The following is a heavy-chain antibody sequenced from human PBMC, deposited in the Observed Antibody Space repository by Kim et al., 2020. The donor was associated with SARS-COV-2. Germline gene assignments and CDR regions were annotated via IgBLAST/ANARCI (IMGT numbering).Heavy chain of an antibody. J-gene: IGHJ4*02. CDR2: IYYSGST. Sequence: SETLSLTCTVSGGSISSYYWSWIRQPPGKGLEWIGYIYYSGSTNYNPSLKSRVTISVDTSKNQFSLKLSSVTAADTAVYYCARYRRTTYDYWGQGTLVTVSS. D-gene: IGHD1-1*01. CDR1: GGSISSYY. CDR3: ARYRRTTYDY. V-gene: IGHV4-59*01.